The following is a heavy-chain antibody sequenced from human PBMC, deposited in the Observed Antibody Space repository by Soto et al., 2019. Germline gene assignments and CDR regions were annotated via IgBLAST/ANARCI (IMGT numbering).Heavy chain of an antibody. J-gene: IGHJ3*02. V-gene: IGHV3-74*01. Sequence: EVHLVESGGGLVQPGGSLRLSCAASGFTFSTYWMHWVRQAPEKGLLWVSHINGDGSYTDFADSVKGRFTISRDNAKNTVYLQMQCLRVENTAVYFCVRTWHGFDIWGPGTMVTVSS. CDR2: INGDGSYT. CDR1: GFTFSTYW. CDR3: VRTWHGFDI.